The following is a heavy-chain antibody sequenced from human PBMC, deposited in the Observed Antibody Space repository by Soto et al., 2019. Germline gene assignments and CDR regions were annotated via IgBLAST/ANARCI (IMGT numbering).Heavy chain of an antibody. CDR3: SRSLNY. Sequence: EVQLVESGGGLVQPGGSLRLSCAASGFTFSSSWMDWVRQAPGKGLEWVANINQDGSDKNYVDSVKGRFTISRDNAKNSLYLQMSSLTAEDSALYYCSRSLNYWGQGTLVSVSS. CDR1: GFTFSSSW. J-gene: IGHJ4*02. V-gene: IGHV3-7*01. CDR2: INQDGSDK.